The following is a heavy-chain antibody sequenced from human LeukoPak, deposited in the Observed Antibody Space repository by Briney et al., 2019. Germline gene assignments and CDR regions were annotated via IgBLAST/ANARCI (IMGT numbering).Heavy chain of an antibody. J-gene: IGHJ3*02. CDR2: IYYSGST. CDR1: GVSISSYY. Sequence: SETLSLTCTVSGVSISSYYWSWIRQPPGKGLEWIGYIYYSGSTNYNPSLKSRVTISVDTSKNQFSLKLSSVTAADTAVYYCARYIARDYGVGAFDIWGQGTMVTVSS. CDR3: ARYIARDYGVGAFDI. V-gene: IGHV4-59*01. D-gene: IGHD4-17*01.